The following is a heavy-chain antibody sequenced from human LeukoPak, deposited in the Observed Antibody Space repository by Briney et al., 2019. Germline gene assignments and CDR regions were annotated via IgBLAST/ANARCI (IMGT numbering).Heavy chain of an antibody. J-gene: IGHJ4*02. D-gene: IGHD6-13*01. CDR2: IYYSGST. Sequence: PSETLSLTCTVSGASITSYYWSWIRQPPGKGLEWIGYIYYSGSTNYNPSLKSRVTISADTSKNQFPLKLSSVTAADTAVYYCARNIAGIAAAGIDYWGQGTLVTVSS. V-gene: IGHV4-59*01. CDR3: ARNIAGIAAAGIDY. CDR1: GASITSYY.